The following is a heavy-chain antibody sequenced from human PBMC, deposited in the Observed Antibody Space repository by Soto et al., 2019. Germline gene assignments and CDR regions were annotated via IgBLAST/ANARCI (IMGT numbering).Heavy chain of an antibody. CDR3: ARDSHYYDSSGYSPSHAFDI. V-gene: IGHV1-18*01. D-gene: IGHD3-22*01. J-gene: IGHJ3*02. CDR1: GYTFSSYG. CDR2: ISAYNGNT. Sequence: ASVKVSCKASGYTFSSYGISWVRQAPGQGLEWMGWISAYNGNTNYAQKLQGRVTMTTDTSTSTAYMELSSLRSEDTAVYYCARDSHYYDSSGYSPSHAFDIWGQGTMVTVSS.